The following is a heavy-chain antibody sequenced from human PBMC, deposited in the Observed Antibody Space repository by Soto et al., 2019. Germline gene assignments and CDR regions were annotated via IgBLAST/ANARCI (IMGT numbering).Heavy chain of an antibody. CDR1: GFSFNDYA. V-gene: IGHV3-30-3*01. CDR2: ISFDGSDK. Sequence: QVQLVESGGGVVQPGRSLRLSCAASGFSFNDYAMHWVRQAPGKGLEWVAVISFDGSDKNYADSVQGRFTISRDNSKNTLYLRLNSLGTEDTAIYYCARDQGRTITRGDWFDPWGQGTLVTVSS. D-gene: IGHD4-4*01. CDR3: ARDQGRTITRGDWFDP. J-gene: IGHJ5*02.